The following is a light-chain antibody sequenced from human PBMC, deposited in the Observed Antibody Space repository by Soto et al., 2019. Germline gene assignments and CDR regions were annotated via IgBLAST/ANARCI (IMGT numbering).Light chain of an antibody. V-gene: IGKV3-15*01. Sequence: EIVMTQSPATLSVSPGERATLSCRASQNVNSNLAWYQQKPGQAPRLLIYGASTRATAIPASFGGSGSGTEFTLIISSLQSEDFAVYYCQQYNNWPLTFGGGTKVDIK. CDR2: GAS. CDR3: QQYNNWPLT. J-gene: IGKJ4*01. CDR1: QNVNSN.